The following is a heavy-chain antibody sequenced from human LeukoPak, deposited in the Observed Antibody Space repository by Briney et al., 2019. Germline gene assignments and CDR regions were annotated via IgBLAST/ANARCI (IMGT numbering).Heavy chain of an antibody. V-gene: IGHV3-30-3*01. CDR1: GFTFSNFA. Sequence: SGGSLRLSCAASGFTFSNFAMHWVRQAPGKGLEWMAVVSYDGSSKYYADSVKGRFTISRDNSKNTLYLQMNSLRAEDTAVYYCAREVYRSLDYWGQGTLVTVSS. CDR2: VSYDGSSK. CDR3: AREVYRSLDY. D-gene: IGHD1-26*01. J-gene: IGHJ4*02.